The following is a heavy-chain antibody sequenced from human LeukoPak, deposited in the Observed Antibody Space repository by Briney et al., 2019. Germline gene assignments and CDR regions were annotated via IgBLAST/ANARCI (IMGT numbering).Heavy chain of an antibody. CDR3: ARDVSSRHPDY. CDR2: LYVDGST. J-gene: IGHJ4*02. Sequence: GGSLRLSCAASGLTVSNNYLSWVRQAPGKGLEWVSVLYVDGSTHYADSVKGRFTISRDNSKNMMYLQMNSLRADDTAVYYCARDVSSRHPDYWGQGTLVTVSS. D-gene: IGHD2/OR15-2a*01. CDR1: GLTVSNNY. V-gene: IGHV3-66*01.